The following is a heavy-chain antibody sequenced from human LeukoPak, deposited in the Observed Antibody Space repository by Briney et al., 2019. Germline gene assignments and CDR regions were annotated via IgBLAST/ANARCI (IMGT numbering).Heavy chain of an antibody. Sequence: GGSLRLSCAASGFTFSSYSMNWVRQAPGKGLEWVSHISRGSTTIFYADSVKGRFTISRDDAKNSLFLQMNSLSDEDTAVYYCARDPPLGYSSSWALDYWGQGTLVTVSS. CDR3: ARDPPLGYSSSWALDY. J-gene: IGHJ4*02. CDR2: ISRGSTTI. D-gene: IGHD6-13*01. CDR1: GFTFSSYS. V-gene: IGHV3-48*02.